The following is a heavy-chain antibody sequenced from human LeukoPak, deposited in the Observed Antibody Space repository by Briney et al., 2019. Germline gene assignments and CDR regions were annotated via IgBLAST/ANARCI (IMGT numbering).Heavy chain of an antibody. V-gene: IGHV1-69*06. CDR3: ARDRGSFQLWDY. J-gene: IGHJ4*02. CDR2: IIPIFGTA. D-gene: IGHD1-26*01. Sequence: SVKVSCKASGGTFSSYAISWVRQAPGQGLEWMGGIIPIFGTANYAQKFQGRVTITADKSTSTAYMELSSLRSEDTAVYYCARDRGSFQLWDYWGQGTLVTVSS. CDR1: GGTFSSYA.